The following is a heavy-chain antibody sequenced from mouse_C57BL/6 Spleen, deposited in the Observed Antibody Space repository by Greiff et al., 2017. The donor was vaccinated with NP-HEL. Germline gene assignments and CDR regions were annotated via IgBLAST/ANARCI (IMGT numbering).Heavy chain of an antibody. D-gene: IGHD1-1*01. Sequence: LQESGAELVRPGTSVKVSCKASGYAFTNYLIEWVKQRPGQGLEWIGVINPGSGGTNYNEKFKGKATLTADKSSSTAYMQLSSLTSEDSAVYFCARRAYYGSSSLDFDVWGTGTTVTVSS. CDR1: GYAFTNYL. J-gene: IGHJ1*03. V-gene: IGHV1-54*01. CDR3: ARRAYYGSSSLDFDV. CDR2: INPGSGGT.